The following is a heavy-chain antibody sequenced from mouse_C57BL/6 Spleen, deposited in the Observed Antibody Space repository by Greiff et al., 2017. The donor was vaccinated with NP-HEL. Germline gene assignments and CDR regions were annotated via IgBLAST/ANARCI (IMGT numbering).Heavy chain of an antibody. Sequence: VQLQQSGAELAKPGASVKLSCKASGYTFTSYWMHWVKQRPGQGLEWIGYINPSSGYTKYNQKCKDKAKLTADKSSSTAYMQLSSLTYEDSAVYYCARRAVGFDYWGQGTTLTVSS. V-gene: IGHV1-7*01. CDR3: ARRAVGFDY. CDR1: GYTFTSYW. J-gene: IGHJ2*01. D-gene: IGHD1-1*02. CDR2: INPSSGYT.